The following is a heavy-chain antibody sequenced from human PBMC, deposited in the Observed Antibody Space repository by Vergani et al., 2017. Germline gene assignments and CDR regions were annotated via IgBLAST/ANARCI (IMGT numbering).Heavy chain of an antibody. CDR1: GYTFTSYD. D-gene: IGHD3-22*01. J-gene: IGHJ4*02. CDR2: MNPNSGNT. Sequence: QVQLVQSGAEVKKPGASVKVSCKASGYTFTSYDINWVRQATGQGLEWMGWMNPNSGNTGYAQKFQGRVTMTRNTSISTAYMELSSLRSEDTAVYYCARGSPLYYYDSSGYYGLNDDWGQGTLVTVSS. V-gene: IGHV1-8*01. CDR3: ARGSPLYYYDSSGYYGLNDD.